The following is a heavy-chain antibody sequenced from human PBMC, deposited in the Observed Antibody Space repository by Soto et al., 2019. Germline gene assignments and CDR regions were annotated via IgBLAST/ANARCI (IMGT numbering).Heavy chain of an antibody. CDR3: AAFSGSDHGGANSAGHDDY. Sequence: QVQLQQWGAGLLKPSETLSLTCGVYGGSFSGYYWTWIRQPPRKVLERIGEIRDTGSTSHNPSLKSRVTISLDKSRNQFSLKMRSVSAAATAVYYCAAFSGSDHGGANSAGHDDYWGQGIRFTVSS. CDR1: GGSFSGYY. D-gene: IGHD7-27*01. V-gene: IGHV4-34*02. CDR2: IRDTGST. J-gene: IGHJ4*02.